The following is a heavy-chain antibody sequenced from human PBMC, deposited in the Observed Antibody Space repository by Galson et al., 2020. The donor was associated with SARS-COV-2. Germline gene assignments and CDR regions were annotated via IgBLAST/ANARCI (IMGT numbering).Heavy chain of an antibody. CDR1: GFSLSTSGVG. V-gene: IGHV2-5*01. CDR3: AHSLWGTYYYGSGTQGFDP. CDR2: IYWNDDK. Sequence: SGPTLVKPTQTLTLTCTFSGFSLSTSGVGVGWIRQPPGKALEWLALIYWNDDKRYSPSLKSRLTITKDTSKNQVVLTMTNMDPVDTATYYCAHSLWGTYYYGSGTQGFDPWGQGTLVTVSS. J-gene: IGHJ5*02. D-gene: IGHD3-10*01.